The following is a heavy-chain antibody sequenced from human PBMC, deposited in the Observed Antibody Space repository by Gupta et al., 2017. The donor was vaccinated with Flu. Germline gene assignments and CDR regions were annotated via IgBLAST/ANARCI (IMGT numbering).Heavy chain of an antibody. D-gene: IGHD5-18*01. Sequence: EVQLLESGGGLVQPGGSLRLSCAASGFTFSSYAMSWVGQAPGKGLEWVSAISGSGGSTYYADSVKGRFTISRDNSKNTLYLQMNSLRAEDTAVYYCARISPGYSYGDPSYFDYWGQGTLVTVSS. CDR3: ARISPGYSYGDPSYFDY. V-gene: IGHV3-23*01. CDR1: GFTFSSYA. J-gene: IGHJ4*02. CDR2: ISGSGGST.